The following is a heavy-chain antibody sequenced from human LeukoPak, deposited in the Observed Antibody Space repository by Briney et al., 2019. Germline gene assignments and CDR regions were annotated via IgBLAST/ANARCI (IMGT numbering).Heavy chain of an antibody. CDR1: GGSISSYY. D-gene: IGHD3-22*01. CDR2: IYYSGST. Sequence: PSETLSLTCTVSGGSISSYYWSWIRQPPGKGLEWIGYIYYSGSTNYNPSLKSRVTISVDTSKNQFSLKLSSVTAADTAVYYCARPLVVDSSGYYYTDAFDIWGQGTMVTVSS. J-gene: IGHJ3*02. V-gene: IGHV4-59*08. CDR3: ARPLVVDSSGYYYTDAFDI.